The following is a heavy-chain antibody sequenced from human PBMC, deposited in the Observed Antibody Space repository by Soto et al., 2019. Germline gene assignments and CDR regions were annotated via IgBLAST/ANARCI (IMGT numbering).Heavy chain of an antibody. CDR3: AREGDVPYYPYGMDI. CDR1: GYTFSSYG. CDR2: ISGYNGNS. D-gene: IGHD2-21*02. J-gene: IGHJ6*02. Sequence: QGQLVQSGGEVKKPGASVKVSCKASGYTFSSYGISWVRQAPGQRLEWMGWISGYNGNSNYAQKVQDRVTMTTDTATSTVYMELRSVRSDETAVYYCAREGDVPYYPYGMDIWGQGTTVTVSS. V-gene: IGHV1-18*01.